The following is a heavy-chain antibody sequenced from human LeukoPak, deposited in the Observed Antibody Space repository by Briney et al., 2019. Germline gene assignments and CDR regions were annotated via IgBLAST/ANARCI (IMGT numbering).Heavy chain of an antibody. D-gene: IGHD3-10*01. CDR1: GGTFSSYA. V-gene: IGHV1-69*06. Sequence: ASVKVSCKASGGTFSSYAISWVRQAPGQGLEWMGGIIPIFGTANYAQKLQGRVTITADKSTSTAYMELSSLRSEDTAVYYCATDRITRGVRGVYDYWGQGTLVTVSS. CDR3: ATDRITRGVRGVYDY. CDR2: IIPIFGTA. J-gene: IGHJ4*02.